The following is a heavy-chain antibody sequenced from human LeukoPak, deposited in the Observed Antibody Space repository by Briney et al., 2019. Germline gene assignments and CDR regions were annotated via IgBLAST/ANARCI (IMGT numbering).Heavy chain of an antibody. J-gene: IGHJ4*02. V-gene: IGHV3-33*07. D-gene: IGHD1-26*01. CDR1: GFTFNRCW. Sequence: GGSLRLSCVVSGFTFNRCWMNWVRQAPGKGLEWVAVKWYDGSNKYYADSVKGRFTISRDNSKNTLYLQMNSLGAEDTAVYYCARSRIVGATRHFDYWGQGTLVTVSS. CDR3: ARSRIVGATRHFDY. CDR2: KWYDGSNK.